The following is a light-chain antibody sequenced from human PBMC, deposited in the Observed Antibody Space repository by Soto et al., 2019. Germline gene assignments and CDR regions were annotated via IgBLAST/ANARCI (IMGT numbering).Light chain of an antibody. CDR2: GAS. CDR3: QQYNDWPIT. Sequence: EIVMTQSPATLSVSPGERATLSCRASQSVSSNLACYQQIPGQAPRLLIYGASTRATGIPVRFSGSGSETEFTLTISSLQSEDFAVYYCQQYNDWPITFGPGTKVDIK. V-gene: IGKV3-15*01. CDR1: QSVSSN. J-gene: IGKJ3*01.